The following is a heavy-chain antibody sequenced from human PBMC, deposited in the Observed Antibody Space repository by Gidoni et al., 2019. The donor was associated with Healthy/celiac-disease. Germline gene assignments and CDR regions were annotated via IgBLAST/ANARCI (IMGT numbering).Heavy chain of an antibody. CDR2: ISSSSSYI. CDR3: ARQIPTQWELDY. CDR1: GFTFSSYS. Sequence: EVQLVESGGGLVKPGGSLRLSCAASGFTFSSYSMNWVRQAPGKGLEWVSSISSSSSYIYYADSVKGRFTISRDNAKNSLYLQMNSLRAEDTAVYYCARQIPTQWELDYWGQGTLVTVSS. D-gene: IGHD1-26*01. J-gene: IGHJ4*02. V-gene: IGHV3-21*01.